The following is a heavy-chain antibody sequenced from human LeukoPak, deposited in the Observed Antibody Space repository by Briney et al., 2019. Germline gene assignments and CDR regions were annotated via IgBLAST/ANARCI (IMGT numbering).Heavy chain of an antibody. Sequence: ASVKVSCKASGGTFSSYAISWVRQAPGQGLEWMGRIIPIFGIANYAQKFRGRVTITADKSTSTAYMELSSLRSEDTAVYYCARDNDYGGNWVDYWGQGTLVTVSS. D-gene: IGHD4-23*01. V-gene: IGHV1-69*04. CDR1: GGTFSSYA. J-gene: IGHJ4*02. CDR3: ARDNDYGGNWVDY. CDR2: IIPIFGIA.